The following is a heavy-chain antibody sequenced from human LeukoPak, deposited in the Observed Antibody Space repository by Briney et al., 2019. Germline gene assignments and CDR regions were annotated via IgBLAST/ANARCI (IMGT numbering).Heavy chain of an antibody. Sequence: GGSLRLSCAASGFTFSDYYMSWIRQAPGKGLEWVSYISSTVITMYYADSVKGRFTISRDNAKNSLYLQMNSLRAEDTAVYYCARVLDSSGRYDRYLDLWGRGTLVTVSS. V-gene: IGHV3-11*01. CDR3: ARVLDSSGRYDRYLDL. D-gene: IGHD6-19*01. J-gene: IGHJ2*01. CDR2: ISSTVITM. CDR1: GFTFSDYY.